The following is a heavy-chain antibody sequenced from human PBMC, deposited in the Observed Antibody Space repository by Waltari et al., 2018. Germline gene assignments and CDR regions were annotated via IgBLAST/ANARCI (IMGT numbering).Heavy chain of an antibody. Sequence: QLQLQESGPGLVKPSETLSLTCTVSGGSISSSSYYWGWIRQPPGKGLEWIGSIYYSGSTYYNPSLKSRVTISVDTSKNQFSLKLSSVTAADTAVYYCARDYHPSSGQFDYWGQGTLVTVSS. J-gene: IGHJ4*02. CDR3: ARDYHPSSGQFDY. CDR2: IYYSGST. CDR1: GGSISSSSYY. V-gene: IGHV4-39*07. D-gene: IGHD6-25*01.